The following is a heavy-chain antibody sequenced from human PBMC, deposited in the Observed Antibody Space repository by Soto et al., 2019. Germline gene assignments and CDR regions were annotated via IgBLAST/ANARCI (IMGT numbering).Heavy chain of an antibody. CDR1: GGSVSSGSYY. D-gene: IGHD2-15*01. J-gene: IGHJ6*02. CDR3: ARYRDVVVVAGGGNYYGMDV. Sequence: SETLSLTCTVSGGSVSSGSYYWSWIRQPPGKGLEWIGYIYYSGSTNYNPSLKSRVTISVDTSKNQFSLKLSSVTAADTAVYYCARYRDVVVVAGGGNYYGMDVWGQGTTVTVSS. V-gene: IGHV4-61*01. CDR2: IYYSGST.